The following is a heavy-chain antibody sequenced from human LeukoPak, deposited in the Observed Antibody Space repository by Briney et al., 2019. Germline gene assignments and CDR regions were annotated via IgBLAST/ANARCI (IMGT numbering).Heavy chain of an antibody. CDR2: ISYDGSNR. V-gene: IGHV3-30*18. J-gene: IGHJ4*02. Sequence: PGGSLRLSCAASGFSFSTCGIHWLRQAPGKGLEWVAVISYDGSNRYYADSVKGRFTISRDNSKNTLDLQMNSLRAEDTAVYYCAKGGLPNCGGDCRMKGFDYWGQGTLVTVSS. CDR3: AKGGLPNCGGDCRMKGFDY. CDR1: GFSFSTCG. D-gene: IGHD2-21*02.